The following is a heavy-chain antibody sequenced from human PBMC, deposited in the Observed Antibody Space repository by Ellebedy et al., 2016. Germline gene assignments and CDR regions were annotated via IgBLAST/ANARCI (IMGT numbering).Heavy chain of an antibody. CDR1: RYTFTYRY. V-gene: IGHV1-45*02. Sequence: SVKVSXKASRYTFTYRYLRWVRQAPGQALEWMGWITPFNGNTNYAQKFQDRVTITRDRSMSTAYMELSSLRSEDTAMYYCARSRDSSGPAFDIWGQGTMVTVSS. D-gene: IGHD6-19*01. J-gene: IGHJ3*02. CDR3: ARSRDSSGPAFDI. CDR2: ITPFNGNT.